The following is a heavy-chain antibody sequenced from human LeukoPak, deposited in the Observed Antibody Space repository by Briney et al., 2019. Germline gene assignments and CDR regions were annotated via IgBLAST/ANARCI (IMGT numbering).Heavy chain of an antibody. CDR1: GFTFSHYG. D-gene: IGHD4-17*01. J-gene: IGHJ4*02. CDR2: ISYDETFE. V-gene: IGHV3-30*03. Sequence: GGSLRLSCSASGFTFSHYGMHWVRQAPGKGLQWVAIISYDETFEYYADSVKGRFTISRDNVKNTLYLHMNSLKSEDTALYYCARSPGLGDYGFDHWGQGSLVIVSS. CDR3: ARSPGLGDYGFDH.